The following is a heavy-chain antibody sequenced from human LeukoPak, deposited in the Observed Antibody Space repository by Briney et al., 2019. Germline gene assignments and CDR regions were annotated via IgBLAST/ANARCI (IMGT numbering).Heavy chain of an antibody. CDR3: ARGYDYGDYVPLGS. V-gene: IGHV3-30-3*01. Sequence: PGGSLRLSCAASGFTFSTYSMHWVRQAPGKGLEWMTIISYDGINTYYTDSVKGRFTISRDNSKNTLYLQMNSLRAEDTAVYYCARGYDYGDYVPLGSWGQGTLVTVSS. CDR1: GFTFSTYS. D-gene: IGHD4-17*01. J-gene: IGHJ4*02. CDR2: ISYDGINT.